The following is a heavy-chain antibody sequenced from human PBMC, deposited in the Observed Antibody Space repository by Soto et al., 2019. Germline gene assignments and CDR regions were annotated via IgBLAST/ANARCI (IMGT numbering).Heavy chain of an antibody. CDR1: GGSFSGYY. V-gene: IGHV4-34*01. CDR2: INHSGST. Sequence: PSETLSLTCAVYGGSFSGYYWSWIRQPPGKGLEWIGEINHSGSTNYNPSLKSRVTISVDTSKNQFSLKLSSVTAADTAVYYCARSVAGPSDYWGKGTLVTVSS. D-gene: IGHD6-19*01. J-gene: IGHJ4*02. CDR3: ARSVAGPSDY.